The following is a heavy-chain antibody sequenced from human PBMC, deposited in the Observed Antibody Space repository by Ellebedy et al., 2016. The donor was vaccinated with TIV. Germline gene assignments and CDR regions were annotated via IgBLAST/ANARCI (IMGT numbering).Heavy chain of an antibody. CDR1: GFTFSSHW. J-gene: IGHJ4*02. CDR2: INSDGSIT. CDR3: VKSMGGSSGY. V-gene: IGHV3-74*01. Sequence: HTGGSLRLXXGASGFTFSSHWMHWVRQAPGKGLGWVSTINSDGSITNYADSVKGRFTISRDNAKNTLYLQMNSLRAEDTAVCHCVKSMGGSSGYWGQGTLVAVSS. D-gene: IGHD2-15*01.